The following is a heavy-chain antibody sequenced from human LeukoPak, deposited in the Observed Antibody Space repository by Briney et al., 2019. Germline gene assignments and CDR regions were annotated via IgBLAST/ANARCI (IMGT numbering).Heavy chain of an antibody. CDR2: MNPNSGDT. D-gene: IGHD6-13*01. CDR1: GYTFTSYD. Sequence: ASVKVSCKASGYTFTSYDINWVRQATGQGLEWMGWMNPNSGDTGYAQKFQGRVTMTRNTSISTAYMELSSLRSEDTAVYYCARRARAAAAGTLGYWGQGTLVTVSS. J-gene: IGHJ4*02. CDR3: ARRARAAAAGTLGY. V-gene: IGHV1-8*01.